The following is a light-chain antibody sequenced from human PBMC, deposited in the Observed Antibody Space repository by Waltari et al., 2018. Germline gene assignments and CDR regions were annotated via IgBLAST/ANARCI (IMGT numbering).Light chain of an antibody. Sequence: IQMTQSPSALSASVGDRVTISCRASQDIHSNLAWYQQKPGKAPKLLIYNASTLQIEIPSRFTGSGSWTDFTLTVSSLQPEDSAIYYCQHYYDDPYIFGQGTEIEIK. V-gene: IGKV1-6*02. CDR2: NAS. CDR1: QDIHSN. CDR3: QHYYDDPYI. J-gene: IGKJ2*01.